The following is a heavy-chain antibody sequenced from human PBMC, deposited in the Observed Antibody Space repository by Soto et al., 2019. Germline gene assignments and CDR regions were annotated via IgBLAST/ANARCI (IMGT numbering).Heavy chain of an antibody. D-gene: IGHD3-3*01. J-gene: IGHJ6*02. V-gene: IGHV1-46*01. CDR2: INPGSGST. CDR1: GYTFTSYY. CDR3: AADAHQDDFWSSYPYYYYSMDV. Sequence: ASVKVSCKASGYTFTSYYIHWVRQAPGQGLEWMGMINPGSGSTYYAQKFQGRVTMTRDTSTSTVYMELSSLRSEDTAVYYCAADAHQDDFWSSYPYYYYSMDVWGQGTTVTVSS.